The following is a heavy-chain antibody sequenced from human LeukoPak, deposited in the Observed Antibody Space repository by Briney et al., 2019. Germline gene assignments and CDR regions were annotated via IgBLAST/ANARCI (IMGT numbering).Heavy chain of an antibody. V-gene: IGHV3-7*01. J-gene: IGHJ4*02. CDR3: AIATTGRGAFGS. D-gene: IGHD1-1*01. CDR2: TNEAGGDK. CDR1: GLTFSSYA. Sequence: GGSLRLSCAASGLTFSSYAMTWVRQAPGKGLECVASTNEAGGDKLYVDSVKGRFTISRDNSKNSLSLQMNSLTAEDTAIYYCAIATTGRGAFGSWGQGTLVSVSS.